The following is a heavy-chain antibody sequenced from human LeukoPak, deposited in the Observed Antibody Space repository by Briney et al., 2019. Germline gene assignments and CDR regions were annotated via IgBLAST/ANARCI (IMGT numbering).Heavy chain of an antibody. V-gene: IGHV3-21*01. CDR2: ISSSSSYI. CDR1: GFTFSSYS. CDR3: ATLIVGATNYYYYMDV. D-gene: IGHD1-26*01. J-gene: IGHJ6*03. Sequence: PGGSLGLSCAASGFTFSSYSMNWVRQAPGKGLEWVSSISSSSSYIYYADSVKGRFTISRDNAKNSLYLQMNSLRAEDTAVYYCATLIVGATNYYYYMDVWGKGTTVTVSS.